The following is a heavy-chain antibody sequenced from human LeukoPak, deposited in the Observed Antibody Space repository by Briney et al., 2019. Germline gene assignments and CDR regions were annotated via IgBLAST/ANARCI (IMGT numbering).Heavy chain of an antibody. D-gene: IGHD2-21*02. J-gene: IGHJ3*02. CDR2: INSDGSST. Sequence: GGSLRLSCAASGFTFNNYWMHWVRQAPGKGLVWVSRINSDGSSTNYADSVKGRFTISRDNAKNTLDLQMNSLRAEDTALYYCTRVPVRAFCGRGCYRDAFDIWGQGTMVTVSS. CDR1: GFTFNNYW. V-gene: IGHV3-74*01. CDR3: TRVPVRAFCGRGCYRDAFDI.